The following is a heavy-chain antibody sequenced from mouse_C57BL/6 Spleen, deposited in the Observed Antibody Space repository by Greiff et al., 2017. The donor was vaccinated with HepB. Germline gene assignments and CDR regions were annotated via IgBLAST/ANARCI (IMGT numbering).Heavy chain of an antibody. CDR3: ARGAGGYYDSYYYAMDY. D-gene: IGHD2-4*01. CDR1: GFTFSDYY. J-gene: IGHJ4*01. Sequence: EVKVVESEGGLVQPGSSMKLSCTASGFTFSDYYMAWVRQVPEKGLEWVANINYDGSSTYYLDSLKSRFIISRDNAKNILYLQMSSLKSEDTATYYCARGAGGYYDSYYYAMDYWGQGTSVTVSS. CDR2: INYDGSST. V-gene: IGHV5-16*01.